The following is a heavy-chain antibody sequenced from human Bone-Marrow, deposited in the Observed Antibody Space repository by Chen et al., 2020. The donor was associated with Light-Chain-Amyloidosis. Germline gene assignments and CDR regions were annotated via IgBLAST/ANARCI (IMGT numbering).Heavy chain of an antibody. J-gene: IGHJ4*02. CDR2: ISGSGSTI. Sequence: QVQLVESGGGLVKPGGSLRLSCAVSGFTFSDYYMSWVRQTPGKGLEWVSYISGSGSTIYYADSVKGRFTVSRDNAKNSLFLQMNSLRAEDTAVYYCARDTVRGGFPAYYFDYWGQGTLVTVSS. V-gene: IGHV3-11*01. CDR1: GFTFSDYY. D-gene: IGHD3-10*01. CDR3: ARDTVRGGFPAYYFDY.